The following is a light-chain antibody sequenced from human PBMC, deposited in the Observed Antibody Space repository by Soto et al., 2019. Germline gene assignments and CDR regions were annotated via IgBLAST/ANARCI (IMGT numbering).Light chain of an antibody. Sequence: EIVLTQSPGTLSWSPGERATLSCGASQSISSRHLAWYQQKPGQAPRLLIYAASTRATDIPDKFSGSGSGADFTLSISRLEPEDVAVYYCQHYDTSLRTFGGGTKVDIK. CDR3: QHYDTSLRT. CDR2: AAS. J-gene: IGKJ4*02. V-gene: IGKV3-20*01. CDR1: QSISSRH.